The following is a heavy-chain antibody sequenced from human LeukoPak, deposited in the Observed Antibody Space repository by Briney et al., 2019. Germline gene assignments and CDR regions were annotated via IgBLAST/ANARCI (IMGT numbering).Heavy chain of an antibody. CDR1: GFTFSSYG. D-gene: IGHD2-2*01. Sequence: PGGSLRLSCAASGFTFSSYGMHWVRQAPGKGLEWVAVISYDGSNKYYADSVKGRFTISRDNSKNTLYLQMNSLRVEDTAVYYCAKDLRIVVVPAATYGMDVWGKGTTVTVSS. CDR3: AKDLRIVVVPAATYGMDV. V-gene: IGHV3-30*18. CDR2: ISYDGSNK. J-gene: IGHJ6*04.